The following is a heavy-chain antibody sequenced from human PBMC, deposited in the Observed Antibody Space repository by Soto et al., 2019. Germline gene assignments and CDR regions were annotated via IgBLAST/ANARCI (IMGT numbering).Heavy chain of an antibody. CDR1: GGSISSYY. Sequence: SETPSLTCTVSGGSISSYYWSWIRQPPGKGLEWIGYIYYSGSTNYNPSLKSRVTISVDTSKNQFSLKLSSVTAADTAVYYCARADDSSGYYQYYFDYWGQGTLVTVSS. J-gene: IGHJ4*02. V-gene: IGHV4-59*01. CDR2: IYYSGST. CDR3: ARADDSSGYYQYYFDY. D-gene: IGHD3-22*01.